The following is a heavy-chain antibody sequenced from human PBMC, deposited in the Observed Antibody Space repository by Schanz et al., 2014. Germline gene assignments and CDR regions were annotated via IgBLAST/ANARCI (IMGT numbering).Heavy chain of an antibody. CDR1: GFTFSSYA. CDR2: VSRSTPAI. J-gene: IGHJ3*02. V-gene: IGHV3-48*01. Sequence: EVQLLESGGGLVQPGGSLRLSCAASGFTFSSYAMNWVRQAPGKGLEWVSYVSRSTPAIYYADSMKGRFTVSRDNAENALYLQMNSLRAEDTAVYYCARKMKLGVYGGKGHDSLDIWGQGTMVTVSS. D-gene: IGHD4-17*01. CDR3: ARKMKLGVYGGKGHDSLDI.